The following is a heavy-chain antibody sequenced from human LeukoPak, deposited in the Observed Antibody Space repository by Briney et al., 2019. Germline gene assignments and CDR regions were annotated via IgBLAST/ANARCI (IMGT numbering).Heavy chain of an antibody. Sequence: GGSLRLSCTASGFIFSDYYMGWVRQAPGQGLEWISYISTIGYTSYADSVKGRFTISRDTAKKSVYLQMNSLRAEDTSIYYCTRRDRTRTSCYASDWGQGTLVTVSS. CDR2: ISTIGYT. J-gene: IGHJ4*02. CDR1: GFIFSDYY. CDR3: TRRDRTRTSCYASD. D-gene: IGHD2-2*01. V-gene: IGHV3-11*06.